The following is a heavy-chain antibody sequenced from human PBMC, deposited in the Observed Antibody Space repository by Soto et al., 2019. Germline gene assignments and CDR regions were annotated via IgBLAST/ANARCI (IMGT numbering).Heavy chain of an antibody. D-gene: IGHD4-17*01. CDR1: GVTCSRYA. V-gene: IGHV3-23*01. Sequence: EVQLLESGGGLVQPGGSLRLSCAASGVTCSRYAMSWVRQAPGKGLEWVSAISGSGDETYYAGSVKGRFTISRDNSKNTLYLKMNSLPTDDRAVYYSAKDQGPRVTFWFGPWGPGTLVTVSS. CDR2: ISGSGDET. CDR3: AKDQGPRVTFWFGP. J-gene: IGHJ5*02.